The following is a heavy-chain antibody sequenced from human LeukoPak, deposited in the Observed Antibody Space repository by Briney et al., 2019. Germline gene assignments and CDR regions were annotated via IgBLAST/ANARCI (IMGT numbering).Heavy chain of an antibody. V-gene: IGHV5-51*01. D-gene: IGHD2-2*01. CDR1: GYRFTNHW. CDR2: IHPGDSDT. Sequence: GESLKISCKGSGYRFTNHWIGWVRQTPGKGLEWMGTIHPGDSDTRYSPSFQGQVTISADKSINTAYLQWSSLKASDTAIYYCARLDCTNCWIDFWGQGTLVTVSS. CDR3: ARLDCTNCWIDF. J-gene: IGHJ5*01.